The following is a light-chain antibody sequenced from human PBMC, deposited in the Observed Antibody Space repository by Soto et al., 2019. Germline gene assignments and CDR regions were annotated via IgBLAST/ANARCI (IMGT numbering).Light chain of an antibody. J-gene: IGKJ1*01. V-gene: IGKV3D-15*01. CDR1: QSVGSN. CDR2: GAS. CDR3: QQYNNWPRT. Sequence: IVVAQSPATLPVSPGERATLSCRASQSVGSNLAWYQQKPGQAPRLLMFGASTRATGIPARFTGSGSGTEFTLTISSLQSEDFAVYYCQQYNNWPRTFGQGTKVDIK.